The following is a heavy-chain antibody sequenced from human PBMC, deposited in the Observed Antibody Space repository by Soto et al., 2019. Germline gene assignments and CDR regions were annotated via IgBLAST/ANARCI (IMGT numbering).Heavy chain of an antibody. Sequence: GGSLRLSCAASGFTFSDYYMNWVRQAPGKGLEWISYISVSGTTIYYADSVKGRFTISRDNAKKSLYLQMNSLRAEDTAVYYCAREVTVFGVIIPTPMDVWGQGTTVTVSS. D-gene: IGHD3-3*01. V-gene: IGHV3-11*04. CDR1: GFTFSDYY. CDR2: ISVSGTTI. CDR3: AREVTVFGVIIPTPMDV. J-gene: IGHJ6*02.